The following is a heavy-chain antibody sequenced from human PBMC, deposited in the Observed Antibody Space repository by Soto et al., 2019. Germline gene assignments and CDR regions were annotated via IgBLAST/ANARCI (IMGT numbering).Heavy chain of an antibody. J-gene: IGHJ4*02. CDR2: ISSSSSYT. V-gene: IGHV3-11*06. D-gene: IGHD1-20*01. CDR1: GFTFSDYY. CDR3: ARGNWNDPLDY. Sequence: GGSLRLSCAASGFTFSDYYMSWIRQAPGKGLEWVSYISSSSSYTNYADSVKGRFTISRDNAKNSLYLQMNSLRAEDTAVYYCARGNWNDPLDYWGQGTLVTVSS.